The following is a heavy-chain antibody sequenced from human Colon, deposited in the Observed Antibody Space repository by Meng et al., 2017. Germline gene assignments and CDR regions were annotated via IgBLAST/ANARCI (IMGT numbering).Heavy chain of an antibody. V-gene: IGHV3-11*01. J-gene: IGHJ4*02. CDR3: ATTGSRSSGS. CDR2: ISTTGSIA. D-gene: IGHD3-22*01. CDR1: GFIFSDYY. Sequence: GQRGEAGGGWVKPGGSLRLSCAASGFIFSDYYMAWIRQTPGKGLEWVSYISTTGSIAYYADSVKGRFTISRDNAKNSVYLQMNSLRAEDTAVYYCATTGSRSSGSWGQGTLVTVSS.